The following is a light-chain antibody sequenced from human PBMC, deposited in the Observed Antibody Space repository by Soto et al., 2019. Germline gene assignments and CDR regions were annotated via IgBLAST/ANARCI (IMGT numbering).Light chain of an antibody. Sequence: DIQMTQSPSTLSASVGDRVTITCRASQSISSWLAWYQQKPGKAPKLLIYKASSLESGVPSRFSGSGSGTKFTLTISSLQPDDFATYYCQQYDNLPLTFGGGTKVDIK. V-gene: IGKV1-5*03. CDR2: KAS. J-gene: IGKJ4*01. CDR1: QSISSW. CDR3: QQYDNLPLT.